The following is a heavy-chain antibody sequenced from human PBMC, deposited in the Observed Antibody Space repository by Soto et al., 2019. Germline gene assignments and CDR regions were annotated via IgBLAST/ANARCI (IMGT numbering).Heavy chain of an antibody. V-gene: IGHV3-23*01. J-gene: IGHJ4*02. CDR1: GFTFSSYA. Sequence: PGGSLRLSCAASGFTFSSYAMSWVRQAPGKGLEWVSAISGSGGSTYYADSVKGRFTISRDNSKNTLYLQMNSLRAEDTAVYYCAKEVKVATMTLVYFDYWGQGTLVTVSS. CDR3: AKEVKVATMTLVYFDY. D-gene: IGHD5-12*01. CDR2: ISGSGGST.